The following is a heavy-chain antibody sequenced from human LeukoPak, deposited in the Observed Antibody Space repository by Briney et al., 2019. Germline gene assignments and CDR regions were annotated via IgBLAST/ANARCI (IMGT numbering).Heavy chain of an antibody. CDR3: AREGPDY. CDR1: GFTVGTNY. CDR2: ISSSSSTI. V-gene: IGHV3-48*01. J-gene: IGHJ4*02. Sequence: GGSLRLSCAASGFTVGTNYMSWVRQAPGKGLEWVAYISSSSSTINYADSVKGRFTISRDNAKNSLYLQMNSLRAEDTAVYYCAREGPDYWGQGTLVTVSS.